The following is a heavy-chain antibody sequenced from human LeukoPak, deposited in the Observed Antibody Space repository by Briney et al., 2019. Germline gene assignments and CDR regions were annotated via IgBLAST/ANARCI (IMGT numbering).Heavy chain of an antibody. J-gene: IGHJ4*02. D-gene: IGHD4-17*01. CDR2: IYPGDSET. CDR1: GDNFPIDW. V-gene: IGHV5-51*01. Sequence: GESLKISCKSSGDNFPIDWIAWVRQMPGTGLEWMGIIYPGDSETRYSPSFQGHVTISADKSISTTYLQWSSLKPSDTTMYYCATAYGDYAYSFDSWGQGTLVTVSS. CDR3: ATAYGDYAYSFDS.